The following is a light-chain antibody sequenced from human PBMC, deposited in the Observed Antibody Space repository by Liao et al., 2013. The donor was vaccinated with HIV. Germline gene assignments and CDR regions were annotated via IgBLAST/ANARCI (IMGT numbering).Light chain of an antibody. J-gene: IGLJ2*01. CDR1: VLAKKY. CDR2: KDS. Sequence: SYELTQPSSVSVSPGQTARITCSGDVLAKKYARWFQQKPGQSPVAVIYKDSRRPAGIPERFSGSNSGNTATLTISGTQAMDEAEYFCQAWVVFGGGTKLTVL. CDR3: QAWVV. V-gene: IGLV3-27*01.